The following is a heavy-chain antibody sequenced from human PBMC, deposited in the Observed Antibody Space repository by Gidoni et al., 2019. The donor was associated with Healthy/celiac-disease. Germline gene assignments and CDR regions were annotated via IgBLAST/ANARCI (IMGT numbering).Heavy chain of an antibody. V-gene: IGHV3-15*01. CDR3: TTVPDSSSSDWDY. J-gene: IGHJ4*02. Sequence: EVQLVESGGGLVKHGGFLRLSCAASGFTFSNAWMSWVRQAPGKGLEWVGRIKSKTDGGTTDYAAPVKGRFTISRDDSKNTLYLQMNSLKTEDTAVYYCTTVPDSSSSDWDYWGQGTLVTVSS. CDR2: IKSKTDGGTT. D-gene: IGHD6-6*01. CDR1: GFTFSNAW.